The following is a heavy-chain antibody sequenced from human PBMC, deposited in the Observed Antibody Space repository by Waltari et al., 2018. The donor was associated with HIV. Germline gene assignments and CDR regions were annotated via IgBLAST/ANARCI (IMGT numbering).Heavy chain of an antibody. J-gene: IGHJ1*01. CDR1: GFTCRSYW. V-gene: IGHV3-7*01. Sequence: EVQLVESGGGLVQPGGSLRLSCAASGFTCRSYWMSWVRQAPGKGLEWVANIKQDGSEKYYVDSVKGRFTISRDNAKNSLYLQMNSLRAEDTAVYYCAREGEGSPGYFQHWGQGTLVTVSS. CDR2: IKQDGSEK. CDR3: AREGEGSPGYFQH. D-gene: IGHD3-16*01.